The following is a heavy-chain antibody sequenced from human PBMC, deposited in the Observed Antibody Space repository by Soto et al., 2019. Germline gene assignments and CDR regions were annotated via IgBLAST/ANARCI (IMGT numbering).Heavy chain of an antibody. D-gene: IGHD1-26*01. CDR3: ASSKGGSYFDY. CDR2: IYYSGST. CDR1: GGSISSGDYY. V-gene: IGHV4-30-4*01. Sequence: SETLSLTCTVSGGSISSGDYYWSWIRQPPGKGLEWIGYIYYSGSTYYNPSLKSRVTISVDTSKNQFSLKLSSVTAADTAVYYCASSKGGSYFDYWGKGTLVTVPS. J-gene: IGHJ4*02.